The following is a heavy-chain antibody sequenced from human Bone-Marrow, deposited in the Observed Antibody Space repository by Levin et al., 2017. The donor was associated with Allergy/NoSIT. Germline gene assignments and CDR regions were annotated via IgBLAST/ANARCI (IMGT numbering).Heavy chain of an antibody. J-gene: IGHJ3*02. D-gene: IGHD3-3*01. CDR1: GGSISSYY. CDR2: IYYSGST. V-gene: IGHV4-59*01. Sequence: SETLSLTCTVSGGSISSYYWSWIRQPPGKGLEWIGYIYYSGSTNYNPSLKSRVTISVDTSKNQFSLKLSSVTAADTAVYYCARDPLWSGESLAFDIWGQGTMVTVSS. CDR3: ARDPLWSGESLAFDI.